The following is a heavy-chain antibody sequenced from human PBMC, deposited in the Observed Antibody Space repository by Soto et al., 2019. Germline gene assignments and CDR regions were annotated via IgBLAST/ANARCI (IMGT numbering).Heavy chain of an antibody. V-gene: IGHV1-8*01. Sequence: ASVKVSCKASGYTFTSYDINWVRQATGQRLERMGWMNPNSGNTGYAQKFQDRVIMTTDTSTSTAYMELKSLRPDDTAVYYCARAPRYCSGETCYGGDYYHYGMDVWGQGTTVTVSS. J-gene: IGHJ6*02. CDR1: GYTFTSYD. CDR2: MNPNSGNT. D-gene: IGHD2-15*01. CDR3: ARAPRYCSGETCYGGDYYHYGMDV.